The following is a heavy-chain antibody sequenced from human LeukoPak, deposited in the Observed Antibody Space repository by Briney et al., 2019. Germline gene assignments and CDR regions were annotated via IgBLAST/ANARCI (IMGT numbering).Heavy chain of an antibody. J-gene: IGHJ3*02. CDR1: GFTFSSYW. V-gene: IGHV3-7*03. CDR2: IKQDGSEK. CDR3: AKGVRITMVRGAFDI. D-gene: IGHD3-10*01. Sequence: PGGSLRLSCAASGFTFSSYWMSWVRQAPGKGLEWVANIKQDGSEKYYVDSVKGRFTISRDNAKNSLYLQMNSLRAEGTALYYCAKGVRITMVRGAFDIWGQGTMVTVSS.